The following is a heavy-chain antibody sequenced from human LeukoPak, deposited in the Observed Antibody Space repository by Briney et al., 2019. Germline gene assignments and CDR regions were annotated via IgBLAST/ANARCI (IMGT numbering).Heavy chain of an antibody. CDR3: AKGLYYDFWSGYKSPYYYYGMDV. D-gene: IGHD3-3*01. CDR2: ISWNSGSI. CDR1: GFTFDDYA. V-gene: IGHV3-9*01. Sequence: GGSLRHSCAASGFTFDDYAMHWVRQAPGKGLEWVSGISWNSGSIGYADSVKGRFTISRDNAKNSLYLQMNSLRAEDTALYYCAKGLYYDFWSGYKSPYYYYGMDVWGQGTTVTVSS. J-gene: IGHJ6*02.